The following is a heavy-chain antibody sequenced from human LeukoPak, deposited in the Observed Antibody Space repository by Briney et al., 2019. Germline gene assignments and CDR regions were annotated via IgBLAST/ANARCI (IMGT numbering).Heavy chain of an antibody. CDR1: GFTFSSYA. V-gene: IGHV3-23*01. D-gene: IGHD5-18*01. J-gene: IGHJ4*02. CDR3: ASSTGYSYGYFDY. Sequence: PGGSLRLSCAASGFTFSSYAMTWVRQAPGKGLEWVSAISGSGTNTYYADSVKGRFTISRDNAKNSLYLQMNSLRAEDTAVYYCASSTGYSYGYFDYWGQGTLVTVSS. CDR2: ISGSGTNT.